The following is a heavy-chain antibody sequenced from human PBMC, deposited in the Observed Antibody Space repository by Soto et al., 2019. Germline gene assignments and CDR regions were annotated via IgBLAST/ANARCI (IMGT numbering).Heavy chain of an antibody. Sequence: ASLKASCKASGYTFTYYGISCVRQAPGQGLEWMGWISAYNRNTNYAQKFQGRVTMTTDTSTSTAYMELRSLRSDDTAVYYCALLRFLEWPFDNWGQGTLVTVSS. J-gene: IGHJ4*02. CDR1: GYTFTYYG. CDR3: ALLRFLEWPFDN. V-gene: IGHV1-18*01. CDR2: ISAYNRNT. D-gene: IGHD3-3*01.